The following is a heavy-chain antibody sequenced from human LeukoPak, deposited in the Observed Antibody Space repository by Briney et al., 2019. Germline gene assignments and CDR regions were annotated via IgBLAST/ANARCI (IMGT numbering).Heavy chain of an antibody. CDR2: ISGSGGST. V-gene: IGHV3-23*01. D-gene: IGHD6-13*01. J-gene: IGHJ4*02. Sequence: GSLRLSCAASGFTFSSYAMSWVRQAPGKGLGGVSAISGSGGSTYYADSVKGRFTISRDNSKNTLYLQMNSLRAEDTAVYYCAKGSVQYSSSWYYFDYWGQGALVTVSS. CDR3: AKGSVQYSSSWYYFDY. CDR1: GFTFSSYA.